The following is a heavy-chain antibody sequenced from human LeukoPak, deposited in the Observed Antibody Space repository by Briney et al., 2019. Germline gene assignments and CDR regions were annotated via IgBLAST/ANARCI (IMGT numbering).Heavy chain of an antibody. J-gene: IGHJ4*02. D-gene: IGHD5-12*01. CDR3: AKGPFRPNNIVRTSGRPYYFDY. CDR2: IRYDGGET. V-gene: IGHV3-30*02. Sequence: GGSLRLSCGASGFTFNRRGMHWVRQAPGKGLGWVAFIRYDGGETFYADFVKGRFTISRDNSKNTLSLQLNTLRPEDTGLYYCAKGPFRPNNIVRTSGRPYYFDYWGQGTLVTVSS. CDR1: GFTFNRRG.